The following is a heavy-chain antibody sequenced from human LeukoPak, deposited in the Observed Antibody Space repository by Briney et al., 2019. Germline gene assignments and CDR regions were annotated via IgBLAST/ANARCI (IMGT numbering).Heavy chain of an antibody. CDR1: GFTFSDHY. CDR3: ARAAYMHGMDV. CDR2: IRNKANSYTT. V-gene: IGHV3-72*01. Sequence: GGSLRLSCAASGFTFSDHYMDWVRQAPGKGLEWVGRIRNKANSYTTEFAASVEGRFTISRDDSKNSLYLQMNSLKTEDTAVYYCARAAYMHGMDVWGLGTTVTVPS. D-gene: IGHD4-11*01. J-gene: IGHJ6*02.